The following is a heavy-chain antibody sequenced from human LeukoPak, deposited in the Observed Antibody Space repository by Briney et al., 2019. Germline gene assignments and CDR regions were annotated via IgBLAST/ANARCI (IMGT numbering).Heavy chain of an antibody. CDR1: GYTFTNYY. CDR3: TREVGRTVAPGSKH. D-gene: IGHD6-19*01. J-gene: IGHJ1*01. V-gene: IGHV1-2*06. Sequence: GASVKVSCKSSGYTFTNYYIHWVRQAPGQGLEWMGRIHPDTGVTTYAQKFQGRVTMTRGTSITTVYMEMNSLRSDDTAMYFCTREVGRTVAPGSKHWGQGTLVTVSS. CDR2: IHPDTGVT.